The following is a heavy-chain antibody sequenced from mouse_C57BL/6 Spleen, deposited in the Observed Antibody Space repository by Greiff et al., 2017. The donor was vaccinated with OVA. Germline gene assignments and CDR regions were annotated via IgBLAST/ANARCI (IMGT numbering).Heavy chain of an antibody. CDR1: GFTFSSYA. CDR3: TREGLYGNYGYFDV. D-gene: IGHD2-1*01. J-gene: IGHJ1*03. CDR2: ISSGGDYI. Sequence: EVMLVESGEGLVKPGGSLKLSCAASGFTFSSYAMSWVRQTPEKRLEWVAYISSGGDYIYYADTVKGRFTISRDNARNTLYLQMSSLKSEDTAMYYCTREGLYGNYGYFDVWGTGTTVTVSS. V-gene: IGHV5-9-1*02.